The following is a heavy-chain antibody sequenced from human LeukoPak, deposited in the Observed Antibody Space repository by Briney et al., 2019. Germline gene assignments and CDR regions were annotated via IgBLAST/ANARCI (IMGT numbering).Heavy chain of an antibody. CDR1: GGSFSGYY. Sequence: SETLSLTCAVYGGSFSGYYWSWIRQPPGKGLEWIGEINHSGSTNYNPSLKSRVTISVDTSKNQFSLKLSSVTAADTAVYYCAREFRTDYGDLCYFDYWGQGTLVTVSS. J-gene: IGHJ4*02. V-gene: IGHV4-34*09. CDR3: AREFRTDYGDLCYFDY. CDR2: INHSGST. D-gene: IGHD4-17*01.